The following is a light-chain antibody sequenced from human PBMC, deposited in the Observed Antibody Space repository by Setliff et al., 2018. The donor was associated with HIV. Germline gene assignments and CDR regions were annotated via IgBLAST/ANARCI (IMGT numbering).Light chain of an antibody. V-gene: IGLV2-18*02. CDR3: SSHRSSSYV. CDR2: EVT. Sequence: QSALAQPHSVSGSPGQSVTISCTGTSSDVGRYNRVSWYQQPPGTAPKLMIYEVTNRPSGVPDRFSGSKSGSTASLTISGLQAEDEGDYYCSSHRSSSYVFGTGTKVTVL. CDR1: SSDVGRYNR. J-gene: IGLJ1*01.